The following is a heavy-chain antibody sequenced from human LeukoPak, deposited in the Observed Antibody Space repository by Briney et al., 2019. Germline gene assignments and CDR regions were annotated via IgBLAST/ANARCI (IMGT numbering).Heavy chain of an antibody. CDR1: GGYISSSSYY. CDR2: VFYSGST. Sequence: PSETLSLTCTVSGGYISSSSYYWGWIRQPPGKGLEWIGNVFYSGSTYYNSSLKSRVTISVDTSKNQFSLKLSSVTAADTAEYYCARRSRTGYDSSGLGIDYFDFWGQGILVTVSS. D-gene: IGHD3-22*01. CDR3: ARRSRTGYDSSGLGIDYFDF. V-gene: IGHV4-39*01. J-gene: IGHJ4*02.